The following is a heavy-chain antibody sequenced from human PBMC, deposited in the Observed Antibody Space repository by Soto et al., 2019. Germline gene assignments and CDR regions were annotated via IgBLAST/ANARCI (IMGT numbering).Heavy chain of an antibody. CDR2: SDSDGSST. Sequence: EVQLVESGGGLVQPGGSLRVSCAASGFTFGSYWMNWVRQAPGKGLVWVSRSDSDGSSTTYADSVKGRFTTSRDNAKNTLYLQMSSLRVEDTAVYYCARGRPYGMEVWGQGTTVTVSS. J-gene: IGHJ6*02. CDR3: ARGRPYGMEV. V-gene: IGHV3-74*01. CDR1: GFTFGSYW.